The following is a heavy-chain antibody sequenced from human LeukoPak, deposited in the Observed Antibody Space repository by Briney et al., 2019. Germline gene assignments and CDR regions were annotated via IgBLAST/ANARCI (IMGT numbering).Heavy chain of an antibody. Sequence: SETLSLTCAVSGGSVTSTNWWTWVRQPPGKGLEWIGEFNLDGRANYNPSLKSRLIMSVDLPENHISLQPTSVTAADTAIYYCAREGGFYRPLDYSGQGTLVTVSS. V-gene: IGHV4-4*02. CDR3: AREGGFYRPLDY. J-gene: IGHJ4*02. CDR2: FNLDGRA. D-gene: IGHD3-3*01. CDR1: GGSVTSTNW.